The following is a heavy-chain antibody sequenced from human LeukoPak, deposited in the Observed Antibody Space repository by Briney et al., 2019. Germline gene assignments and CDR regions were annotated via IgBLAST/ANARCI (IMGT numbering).Heavy chain of an antibody. V-gene: IGHV3-48*04. Sequence: GGSLRLSCAASGFSFSSYAMSWVRQAPGKGLEWVSAISSSGSTIYYADSVKGRFTISRDNAKNSLYLQMNSLRAEDTAVYYCARDPQRLRYFDWFRYYYMDVWGKGTTVTVSS. CDR2: ISSSGSTI. CDR1: GFSFSSYA. CDR3: ARDPQRLRYFDWFRYYYMDV. D-gene: IGHD3-9*01. J-gene: IGHJ6*03.